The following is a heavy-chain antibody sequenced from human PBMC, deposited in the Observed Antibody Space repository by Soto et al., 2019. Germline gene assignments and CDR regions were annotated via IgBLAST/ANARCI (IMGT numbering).Heavy chain of an antibody. Sequence: ASVKVSCKAPRDTFTSYYINWVRQAPGQGLEWMGVINPHGGSTAYAQKFKGRVTLTRGTSASTVYMEVSSLTSEDTAMYYCARSSGGNFGIIIEGTNWFAPWGQGALVTVSS. V-gene: IGHV1-46*01. D-gene: IGHD1-26*01. CDR3: ARSSGGNFGIIIEGTNWFAP. J-gene: IGHJ5*02. CDR1: RDTFTSYY. CDR2: INPHGGST.